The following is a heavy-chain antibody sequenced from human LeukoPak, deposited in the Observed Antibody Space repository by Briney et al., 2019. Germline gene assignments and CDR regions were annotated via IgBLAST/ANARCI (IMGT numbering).Heavy chain of an antibody. J-gene: IGHJ5*02. CDR1: GFTFSSYG. CDR3: AKESYGYNWFDP. CDR2: IWYDGSNK. D-gene: IGHD5-18*01. Sequence: GGSLRLSCAASGFTFSSYGMPWVRQAPGKGLEWVAVIWYDGSNKYYADSVKGRFTISRDNSKNTLYLQMNSLRAEDTAVYYCAKESYGYNWFDPWGQGTLVTVSS. V-gene: IGHV3-33*06.